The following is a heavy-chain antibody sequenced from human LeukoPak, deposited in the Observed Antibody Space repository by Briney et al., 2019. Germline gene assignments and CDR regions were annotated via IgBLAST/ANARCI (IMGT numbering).Heavy chain of an antibody. V-gene: IGHV3-21*04. CDR2: ISSRSTYI. J-gene: IGHJ4*02. CDR1: RFTFSTYS. CDR3: AKDADDGVLLWFGESIYFDY. D-gene: IGHD3-10*01. Sequence: GGSLRLSCAASRFTFSTYSMNWVRQAPGKGLEWVSSISSRSTYIYYADSVKGRFTISRDNSKNTLYLHMNSLRAEDTAVYYCAKDADDGVLLWFGESIYFDYWGQGTLVTVSS.